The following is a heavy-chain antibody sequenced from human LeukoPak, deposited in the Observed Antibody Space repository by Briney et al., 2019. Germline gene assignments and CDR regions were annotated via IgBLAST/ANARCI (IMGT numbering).Heavy chain of an antibody. D-gene: IGHD2-2*01. CDR2: TYYRSTWYN. J-gene: IGHJ5*02. CDR3: ARRLTQYDCFDP. CDR1: GDSVSSNSVT. V-gene: IGHV6-1*01. Sequence: SQTLSLTCAISGDSVSSNSVTWNWIRQSPSRGLEWLGRTYYRSTWYNDHAVSVRGRITVNPDTSKNQFSLHLNSVTPEDTAVYYCARRLTQYDCFDPWGQGILVTVSS.